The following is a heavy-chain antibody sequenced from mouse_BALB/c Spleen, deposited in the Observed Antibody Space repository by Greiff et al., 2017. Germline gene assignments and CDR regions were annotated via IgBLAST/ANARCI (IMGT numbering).Heavy chain of an antibody. CDR3: ARRITTRYFDV. V-gene: IGHV1-63*02. Sequence: VKLMESGAELVRPGTSVKISCKASGYTFTNYWLGWVKQRPGHGLEWIGDIYPGGGYTNYNEKFKGKATLTADTSSSTAYMQLSSLTSEDSAVYFCARRITTRYFDVWGAGTTVTVSS. CDR1: GYTFTNYW. D-gene: IGHD2-4*01. CDR2: IYPGGGYT. J-gene: IGHJ1*01.